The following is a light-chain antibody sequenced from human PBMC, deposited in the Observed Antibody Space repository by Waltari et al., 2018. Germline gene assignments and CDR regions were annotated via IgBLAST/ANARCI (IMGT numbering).Light chain of an antibody. CDR1: RDIKTF. CDR3: QQYKTVPHS. CDR2: TAS. J-gene: IGKJ4*01. Sequence: DIQMTQSPSSLSAFVGDRVTITCRASRDIKTFLAWFQQTPGKAPKSLIFTASTLQTGVTSRFSCSGYGTGFTLTITNPQPEDSATYYCQQYKTVPHSFGAVTKLEIK. V-gene: IGKV1-16*01.